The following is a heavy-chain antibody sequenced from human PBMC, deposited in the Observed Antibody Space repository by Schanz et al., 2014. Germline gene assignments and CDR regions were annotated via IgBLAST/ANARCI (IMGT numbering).Heavy chain of an antibody. V-gene: IGHV3-48*04. D-gene: IGHD1-26*01. Sequence: EVQLLESGGGLVQPGGSLRLSCAASGFTFSSYGMHWVRQAPGKGLEWISFINTGSNYINYADSVKGRFTISRDNTKNSLFLQLNSLRADDTAVYYCARNRGSGGQNWYFDLWGRGTLVTVSS. CDR3: ARNRGSGGQNWYFDL. CDR1: GFTFSSYG. CDR2: INTGSNYI. J-gene: IGHJ2*01.